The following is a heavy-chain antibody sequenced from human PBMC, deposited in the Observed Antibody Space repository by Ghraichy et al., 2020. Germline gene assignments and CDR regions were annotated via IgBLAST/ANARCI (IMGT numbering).Heavy chain of an antibody. Sequence: SETLSLTCTVSGGSISSSSYYWGWIRQPPGKGLEWIGSIYYSGSTYYNPSLKSRVTISVDTSKNQFSLKLSSVTAADTAVYYCQGGGVVVITDYWGQGTLVTVSS. CDR3: QGGGVVVITDY. CDR2: IYYSGST. D-gene: IGHD3-22*01. J-gene: IGHJ4*02. V-gene: IGHV4-39*01. CDR1: GGSISSSSYY.